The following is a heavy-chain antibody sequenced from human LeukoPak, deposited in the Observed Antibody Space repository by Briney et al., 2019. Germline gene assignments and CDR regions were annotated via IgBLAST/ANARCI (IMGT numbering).Heavy chain of an antibody. J-gene: IGHJ4*02. D-gene: IGHD1-26*01. CDR3: AREVGEGGY. V-gene: IGHV4-39*01. CDR1: GGSISSSSYY. Sequence: SETLSLTCTVSGGSISSSSYYWGWIRQPPGKGLEWIGSIYYSGSTYYNPSLKSRVTISVDTSKNQFSLKLSSVTAADTAVYYCAREVGEGGYWGQGTLVTVSS. CDR2: IYYSGST.